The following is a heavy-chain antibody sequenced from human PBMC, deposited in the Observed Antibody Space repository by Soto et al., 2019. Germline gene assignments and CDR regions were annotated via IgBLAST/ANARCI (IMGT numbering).Heavy chain of an antibody. CDR1: GYTFSSYG. Sequence: ASVKVSCQVSGYTFSSYGISWVRQAPGQGLEWMGWISAYNGNTNYAQKLQGRVTMTTDTSTSTAYMELRSLRSDDTAVYYCARVKTGTTNRFDPWGQGTLVTVSS. V-gene: IGHV1-18*01. D-gene: IGHD1-1*01. CDR3: ARVKTGTTNRFDP. CDR2: ISAYNGNT. J-gene: IGHJ5*02.